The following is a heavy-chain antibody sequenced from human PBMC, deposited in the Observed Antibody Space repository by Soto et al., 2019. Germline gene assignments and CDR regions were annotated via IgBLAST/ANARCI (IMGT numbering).Heavy chain of an antibody. CDR3: AKSYWPSINAVLTSAIDH. J-gene: IGHJ4*02. CDR1: GFSFNTYG. CDR2: LAYHGRNE. V-gene: IGHV3-30*18. Sequence: QVHLVESGGGMVQPGRSLRLSCAASGFSFNTYGMYWIRQAPGKGLEWVAGLAYHGRNEYYAHSVKGRFTTSRDNSNSTLFLQMNSLRPEDTAVYYCAKSYWPSINAVLTSAIDHWGRGTLVTVPS. D-gene: IGHD6-19*01.